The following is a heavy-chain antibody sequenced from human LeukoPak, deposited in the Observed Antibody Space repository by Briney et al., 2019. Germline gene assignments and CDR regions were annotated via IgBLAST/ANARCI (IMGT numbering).Heavy chain of an antibody. D-gene: IGHD4/OR15-4a*01. CDR3: AATIRRDYGDTNLDY. CDR1: GDTINNYF. J-gene: IGHJ4*02. CDR2: MNNGVNT. Sequence: SETLSLTCTVPGDTINNYFLSWTRQPPGKGLEWIGYMNNGVNTNYNPSLKSRVTISGDTSKNQLSLKLTSVTAADTAVYYCAATIRRDYGDTNLDYWGQGTLVTVSS. V-gene: IGHV4-59*01.